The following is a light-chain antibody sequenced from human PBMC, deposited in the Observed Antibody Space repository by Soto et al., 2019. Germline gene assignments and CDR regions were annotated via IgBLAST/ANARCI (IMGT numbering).Light chain of an antibody. J-gene: IGKJ1*01. CDR2: GAS. V-gene: IGKV3-20*01. Sequence: EIVLTQSPGTLSSSLGEGATLSCRCSQSISSSYLAWYQHKPGQAPRLIIYGASRRATGIPERFRGTGSGTDFTLSISRLEPEDFAVYFCQQYGSSPWTFGHGTKVDIK. CDR1: QSISSSY. CDR3: QQYGSSPWT.